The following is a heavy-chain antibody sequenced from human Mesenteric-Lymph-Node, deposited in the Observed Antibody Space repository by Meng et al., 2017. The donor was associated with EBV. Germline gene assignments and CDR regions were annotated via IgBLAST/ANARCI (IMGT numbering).Heavy chain of an antibody. D-gene: IGHD6-19*01. CDR3: ARAMYTSHWSGPVDP. Sequence: QVLLVVSGGGLVKPGGSLRLSCAASGFTFSNNYMAWIRQAPGKGLEWISYISGSGSSIVYADSVRGRFTISRDNAKNSVYLQMDSLTVDDTAVYYCARAMYTSHWSGPVDPWGQGTLVTVSS. CDR1: GFTFSNNY. J-gene: IGHJ5*02. V-gene: IGHV3-11*04. CDR2: ISGSGSSI.